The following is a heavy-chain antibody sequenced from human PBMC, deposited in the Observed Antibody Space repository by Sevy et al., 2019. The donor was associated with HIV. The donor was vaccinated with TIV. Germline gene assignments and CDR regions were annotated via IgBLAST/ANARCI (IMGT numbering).Heavy chain of an antibody. Sequence: GGSLRLSCAASGFTFTSYSMHWVRQAPGKGLEWVATITYDATNKHYADSVKGRFTISRDNSRNSLFLQMNSLRAEDTAVYYCVLERLSSNVAEYFQNWGQGTLVTVSS. D-gene: IGHD1-1*01. V-gene: IGHV3-30-3*01. CDR1: GFTFTSYS. CDR2: ITYDATNK. CDR3: VLERLSSNVAEYFQN. J-gene: IGHJ1*01.